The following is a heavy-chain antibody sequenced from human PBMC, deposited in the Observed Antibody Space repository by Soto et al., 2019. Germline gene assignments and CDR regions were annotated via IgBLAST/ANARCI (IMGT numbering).Heavy chain of an antibody. CDR1: GGTSRSLS. CDR3: ARNTHSAGGWFDT. V-gene: IGHV1-69*17. CDR2: ITPLFGIP. D-gene: IGHD2-15*01. J-gene: IGHJ5*02. Sequence: QVQLVQSGAEVKKPGSSVKVSCKASGGTSRSLSITWGRQAPGQGLEWMGGITPLFGIPNYPQKFQGRLTITADKSTGTAYLELSSLRSEDTAVYYCARNTHSAGGWFDTWGRGTLVTVPS.